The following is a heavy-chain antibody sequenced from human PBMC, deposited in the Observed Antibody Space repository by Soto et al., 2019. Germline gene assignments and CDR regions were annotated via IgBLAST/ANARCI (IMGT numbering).Heavy chain of an antibody. J-gene: IGHJ6*02. CDR1: GVGFTSSG. Sequence: AAVKLCCEASGVGFTSSGRRWVRQAPRQGLEWMGWINPSSGATKYAQNFQGRVTMTRVTSIRTAYMVLGSLRSGDTALYYCANGTHHTVGPGGLDVRAQPPTVTVPS. D-gene: IGHD4-17*01. V-gene: IGHV1-2*02. CDR2: INPSSGAT. CDR3: ANGTHHTVGPGGLDV.